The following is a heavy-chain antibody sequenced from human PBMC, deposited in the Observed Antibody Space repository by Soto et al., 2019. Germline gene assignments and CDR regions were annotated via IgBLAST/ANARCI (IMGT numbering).Heavy chain of an antibody. V-gene: IGHV4-39*07. CDR3: ARVTPSLVNWFDP. J-gene: IGHJ5*02. D-gene: IGHD6-13*01. CDR1: GGSISSSSYY. Sequence: SETLSLTCTVSGGSISSSSYYWGWIRQPPGKGLEWIGSIYYSGSTYYNPSLKSRVTISVDTSKNQFSLKLSSVTAADTAVYYCARVTPSLVNWFDPWGQGTLVTVSS. CDR2: IYYSGST.